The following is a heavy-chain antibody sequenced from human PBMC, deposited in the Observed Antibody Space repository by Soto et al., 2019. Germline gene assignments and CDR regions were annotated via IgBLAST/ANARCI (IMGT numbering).Heavy chain of an antibody. V-gene: IGHV1-69*02. CDR2: IIPMLTVT. CDR3: SIGSWSAETFDV. D-gene: IGHD2-2*01. Sequence: QVHLVQSGAEVKKPGSSVKVSCKAAGGTFSTYTLIWVRQAPGQGLEWMGRIIPMLTVTNSAQKFQGRVTLTADKSTSTAFMELTSLRSDDTAAYYCSIGSWSAETFDVWGQGTMVTVSS. J-gene: IGHJ3*01. CDR1: GGTFSTYT.